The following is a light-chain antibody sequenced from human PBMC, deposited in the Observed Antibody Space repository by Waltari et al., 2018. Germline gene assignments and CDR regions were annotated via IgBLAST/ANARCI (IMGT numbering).Light chain of an antibody. CDR2: DVT. V-gene: IGLV2-14*01. CDR1: SSDVGGYNY. J-gene: IGLJ3*02. CDR3: SSFTSSSTLRV. Sequence: QSALTQPASVSGSPGQSIPISCTGTSSDVGGYNYVSWYQQHPGKAPKLMIYDVTKRPSGVSTRFSGSKSGNTASLTISGLQAEDEADYYCSSFTSSSTLRVFGGGTKLTVL.